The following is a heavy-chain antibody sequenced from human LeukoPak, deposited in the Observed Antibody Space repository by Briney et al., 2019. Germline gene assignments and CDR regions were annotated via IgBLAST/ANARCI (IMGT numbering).Heavy chain of an antibody. V-gene: IGHV1-69*13. CDR3: ARGGIAARQGWFDP. CDR2: IIPIFGTA. CDR1: GGTFSSYA. J-gene: IGHJ5*02. D-gene: IGHD6-6*01. Sequence: SVKASCKASGGTFSSYAISWVRQAPGQGLEWMGGIIPIFGTANYAQKFQGRVTITADESTSTAYMELSSLRSEDTAVYYCARGGIAARQGWFDPWGQGTLVTVSS.